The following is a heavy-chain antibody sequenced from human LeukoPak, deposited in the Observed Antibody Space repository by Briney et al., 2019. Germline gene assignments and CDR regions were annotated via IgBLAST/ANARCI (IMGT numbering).Heavy chain of an antibody. CDR2: INPSGGST. CDR1: GYTFTSYY. Sequence: ASVKVSCKASGYTFTSYYMHWVRQTPGQGLEWMGIINPSGGSTSYAQKFQGRVTMTRDTSTSTVYMELSSLRSEDTAVYYCARGGRPYDRNRSLDYWGQGTLVTVSS. D-gene: IGHD3-22*01. CDR3: ARGGRPYDRNRSLDY. J-gene: IGHJ4*02. V-gene: IGHV1-46*01.